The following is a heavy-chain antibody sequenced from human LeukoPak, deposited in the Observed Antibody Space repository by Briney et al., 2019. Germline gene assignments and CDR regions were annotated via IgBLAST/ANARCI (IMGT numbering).Heavy chain of an antibody. D-gene: IGHD2-15*01. V-gene: IGHV3-21*01. CDR1: GFTFSSYS. CDR2: ISSSSSYI. Sequence: GGSLRLSCAASGFTFSSYSMNWVRQAPGKGLEWVSSISSSSSYIYYADSVKGRFTISRDNAKNSLYLQMNSLRAEDTAVYYCARDLEYCSGGSCSGWFDPWGQGTLVTVSS. J-gene: IGHJ5*02. CDR3: ARDLEYCSGGSCSGWFDP.